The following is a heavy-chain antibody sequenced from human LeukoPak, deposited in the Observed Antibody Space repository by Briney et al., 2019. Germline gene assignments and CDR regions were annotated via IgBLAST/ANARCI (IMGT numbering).Heavy chain of an antibody. Sequence: SETLSLTCAVYGGSFSNYYWSWIRQPPGKGLEWIGEINHSGSTNYNPSLKSRLTMSVDTSNNQFSLRLISVTAADTAVYYCARHETSAGMPNNWLDPWGRGTLVTLSS. J-gene: IGHJ5*02. V-gene: IGHV4-34*01. CDR1: GGSFSNYY. D-gene: IGHD2-2*01. CDR3: ARHETSAGMPNNWLDP. CDR2: INHSGST.